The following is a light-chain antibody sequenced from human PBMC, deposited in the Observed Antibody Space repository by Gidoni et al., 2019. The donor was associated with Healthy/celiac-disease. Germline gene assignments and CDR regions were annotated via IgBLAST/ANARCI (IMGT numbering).Light chain of an antibody. V-gene: IGKV1-33*01. CDR3: QQYDNLLPYT. J-gene: IGKJ2*01. CDR1: QAISNY. CDR2: DAA. Sequence: DIQLTQSPSSLSASVGDRVTITCQASQAISNYLNWYQQKPGKAPKRLIYDAANLETGGPSRCIGSGAGTDFTFTISSLQPEDIATYYYQQYDNLLPYTFGQGTKLEIK.